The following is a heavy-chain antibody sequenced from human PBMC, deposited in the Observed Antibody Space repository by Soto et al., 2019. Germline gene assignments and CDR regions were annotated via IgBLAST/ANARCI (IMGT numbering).Heavy chain of an antibody. Sequence: EGQLVESGGGLVQPGGSLRLSCAASGFTFSNYWMSWVRQVPGKGLEWVANMKQDGSEKDYVGSVKGRFTISRDNAKNSLYLQMNSLTTEDTAVYYCARLITPPVLDSWGQGTLVTVSS. CDR2: MKQDGSEK. V-gene: IGHV3-7*05. CDR3: ARLITPPVLDS. CDR1: GFTFSNYW. D-gene: IGHD1-20*01. J-gene: IGHJ4*02.